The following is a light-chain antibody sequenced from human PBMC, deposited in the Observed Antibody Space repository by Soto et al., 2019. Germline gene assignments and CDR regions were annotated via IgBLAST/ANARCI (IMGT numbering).Light chain of an antibody. J-gene: IGKJ1*01. CDR3: HQYNGWPRT. Sequence: EIVLTQSPGTLSLSPGERATLSCSASQSVSSSYLAWYQQKPGQAPRLLIYGASSRATGIPDRFGGSGSGTDFTLTITSLQSEDFAVYYCHQYNGWPRTFGQGTKVDIK. V-gene: IGKV3-20*01. CDR2: GAS. CDR1: QSVSSSY.